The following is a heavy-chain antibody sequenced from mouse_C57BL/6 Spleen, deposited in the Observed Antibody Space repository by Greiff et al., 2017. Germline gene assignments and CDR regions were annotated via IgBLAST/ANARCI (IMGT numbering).Heavy chain of an antibody. CDR3: ARHAGTGGYFDV. J-gene: IGHJ1*03. CDR2: ISSGGSYT. V-gene: IGHV5-6*01. D-gene: IGHD3-3*01. Sequence: EVKLMESGGDLVKPGGSLKLSCAASGFTFSSYGMSWVRQTPDKRLAWVATISSGGSYTYYPDSVKGRFTSSRDNAKNTLYLQMSSLKSEDTAMYYCARHAGTGGYFDVWGTGTTVTVSS. CDR1: GFTFSSYG.